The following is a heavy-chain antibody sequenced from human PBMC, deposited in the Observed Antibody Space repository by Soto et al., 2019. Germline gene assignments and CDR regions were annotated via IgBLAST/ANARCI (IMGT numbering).Heavy chain of an antibody. CDR3: ARGXFWSGYSYHYYYYGMDV. D-gene: IGHD3-3*01. V-gene: IGHV4-59*01. J-gene: IGHJ6*02. CDR1: GGSISSYY. CDR2: IYYSGST. Sequence: SETLSLTCTVSGGSISSYYWSWIRQPPGKGLEWIGYIYYSGSTNYNPSLKSRVTISVDTSKNRFSLKLSSVTAADTAVYYCARGXFWSGYSYHYYYYGMDVWGPGTTVTVSS.